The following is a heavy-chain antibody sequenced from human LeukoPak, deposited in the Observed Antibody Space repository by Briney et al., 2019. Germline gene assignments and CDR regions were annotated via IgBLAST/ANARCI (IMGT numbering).Heavy chain of an antibody. CDR2: ISSNGGST. CDR3: ARDQATITIFGVAPVSWPDY. J-gene: IGHJ4*02. V-gene: IGHV3-64*01. CDR1: GFTFSSYA. D-gene: IGHD3-3*01. Sequence: PGGSLRLSCAASGFTFSSYAMHWVRQAPGKGLEYVSAISSNGGSTYYANSVKGRFTISRDNSKNTLYLQMGSLRAEDMAVYYCARDQATITIFGVAPVSWPDYWGQGTLVTVSS.